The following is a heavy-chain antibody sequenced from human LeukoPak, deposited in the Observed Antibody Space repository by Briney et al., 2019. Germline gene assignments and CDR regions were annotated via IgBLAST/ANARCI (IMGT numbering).Heavy chain of an antibody. CDR3: ARDRTPHTLWLDP. J-gene: IGHJ5*02. Sequence: PGGSLRLSCDASGFTFTTYPMHWVRQAPGKGLEWLTLISPDGNNKDYADSVKGRFTISRDDSKNTLYLQMNNLTAEDTATYYCARDRTPHTLWLDPWGQGTLVIVSS. V-gene: IGHV3-30*14. CDR1: GFTFTTYP. CDR2: ISPDGNNK.